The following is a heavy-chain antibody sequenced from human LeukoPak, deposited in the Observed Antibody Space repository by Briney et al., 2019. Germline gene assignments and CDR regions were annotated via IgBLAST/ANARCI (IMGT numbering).Heavy chain of an antibody. Sequence: PSQTLSLTCTVSGGSISSGDYYWSWIRQHPGKVLEWIGYIYYSGSTYYNPSLMSRVTISVDTSKHQFSLKLSSVTAADTAVYYCARHRVGATPYYFDYWGQGTLVTVSS. D-gene: IGHD1-26*01. CDR1: GGSISSGDYY. J-gene: IGHJ4*02. CDR3: ARHRVGATPYYFDY. CDR2: IYYSGST. V-gene: IGHV4-31*03.